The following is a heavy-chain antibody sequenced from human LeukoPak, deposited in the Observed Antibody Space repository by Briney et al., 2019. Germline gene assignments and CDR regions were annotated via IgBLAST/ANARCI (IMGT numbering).Heavy chain of an antibody. Sequence: PSETLSLTCAVYGGSFSGYYWSWIRQPPGKGLERIGEINHSGSTNYNPSLKSRVTISVDTSKNQFSLKLSSVTAADTAVYYCARHAITMIPAHFDYWGQGTLVTVSS. J-gene: IGHJ4*02. CDR3: ARHAITMIPAHFDY. D-gene: IGHD3-22*01. CDR1: GGSFSGYY. CDR2: INHSGST. V-gene: IGHV4-34*01.